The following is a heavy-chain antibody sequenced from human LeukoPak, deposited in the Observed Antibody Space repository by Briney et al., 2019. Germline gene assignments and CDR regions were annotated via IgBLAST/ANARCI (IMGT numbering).Heavy chain of an antibody. J-gene: IGHJ4*02. Sequence: GGSLRLSCAASGFTFSVYAMNWVRQAPGKGLEWVSYISGSASSIYYADSAKGRFTISRDNAKNPLFLQMNSLTADDTAIYYCARGPLVGYCSDTSCYEAYWGQGTLVTVSS. CDR3: ARGPLVGYCSDTSCYEAY. D-gene: IGHD2-2*01. V-gene: IGHV3-48*03. CDR2: ISGSASSI. CDR1: GFTFSVYA.